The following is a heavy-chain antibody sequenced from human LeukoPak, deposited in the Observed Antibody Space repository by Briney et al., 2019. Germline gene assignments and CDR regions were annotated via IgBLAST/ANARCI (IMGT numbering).Heavy chain of an antibody. D-gene: IGHD5-24*01. CDR3: ARNGDGYNDK. CDR1: GGSVSSGRYY. J-gene: IGHJ4*02. V-gene: IGHV4-61*01. CDR2: IYYSEST. Sequence: SETLSLTCTVSGGSVSSGRYYWSWIRQPPGKGLEWIGYIYYSESTNYNPSLKSRVTISVDTSKNQFSLKLTSVTAADTAVYYCARNGDGYNDKWGQGTLVTVSS.